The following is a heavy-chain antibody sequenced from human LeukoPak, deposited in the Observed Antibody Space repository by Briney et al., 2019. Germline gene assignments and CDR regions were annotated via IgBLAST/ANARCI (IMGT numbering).Heavy chain of an antibody. J-gene: IGHJ4*02. CDR3: AGHHPRNTVDF. D-gene: IGHD2/OR15-2a*01. Sequence: PSETLSLTCTVSGGSISSYQWSWIRQPPGKGLEWIGYISYSGFANYNPSLKSRVTISLDTSKNQFSLKLTSVTAADTAVYYCAGHHPRNTVDFWGQGTLVTVSS. CDR1: GGSISSYQ. CDR2: ISYSGFA. V-gene: IGHV4-59*08.